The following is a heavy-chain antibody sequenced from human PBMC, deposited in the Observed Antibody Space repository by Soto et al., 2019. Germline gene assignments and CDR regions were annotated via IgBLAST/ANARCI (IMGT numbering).Heavy chain of an antibody. CDR1: GFTFTSYT. J-gene: IGHJ4*02. CDR3: ARDLGLWFGDLYHYFDH. D-gene: IGHD3-10*01. CDR2: ISRSSNYI. V-gene: IGHV3-21*06. Sequence: GGSLRLSCAASGFTFTSYTMNWVGQAPGKGLEWVSSISRSSNYIYYAEPVKSRFTISRDNANNSLYLQMNSLGAGDRAVYYCARDLGLWFGDLYHYFDHWGQGTLVTVSS.